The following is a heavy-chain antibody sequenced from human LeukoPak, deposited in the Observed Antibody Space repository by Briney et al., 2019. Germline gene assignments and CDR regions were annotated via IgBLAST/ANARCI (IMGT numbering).Heavy chain of an antibody. Sequence: GESLKISCQGSGYSFSTYWISWVRQLPGEGLEWMGVIYPDDSDTRYSPSFQGQVTISADRSIRTAYLQWTSLKASDTAMYYCARQRGSSGTINWLDPWGQGTLVTVSS. CDR2: IYPDDSDT. CDR1: GYSFSTYW. D-gene: IGHD3-10*01. V-gene: IGHV5-51*01. CDR3: ARQRGSSGTINWLDP. J-gene: IGHJ5*02.